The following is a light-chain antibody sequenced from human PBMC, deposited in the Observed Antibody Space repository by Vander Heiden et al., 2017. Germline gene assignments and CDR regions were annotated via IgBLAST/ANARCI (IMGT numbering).Light chain of an antibody. CDR3: SSDTSSSTLYV. J-gene: IGLJ1*01. CDR1: SSDVGGYNY. CDR2: AVS. V-gene: IGLV2-14*03. Sequence: SSLTQPASQSGTPGPSITISCYGTSSDVGGYNYVSWYQQHPGKAPKLMIYAVSNRPSGVSNRFSGSKAGNTASLTISGLQAEDEADYYCSSDTSSSTLYVFGTGTKVTVL.